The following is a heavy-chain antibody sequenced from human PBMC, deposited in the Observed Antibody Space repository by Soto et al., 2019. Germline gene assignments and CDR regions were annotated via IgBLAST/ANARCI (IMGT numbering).Heavy chain of an antibody. CDR1: GFSFSTYW. J-gene: IGHJ4*02. D-gene: IGHD3-16*01. Sequence: EVQLVESGGGLVQPGGSLRLSCAASGFSFSTYWMSWVRQAPGKGLEWVANIKDDGGETYFVDSVKGRFTISRDNAKPALFLQMNSLRAEDTAVYYCAKGGHIDFYGQGTPVAVCS. CDR2: IKDDGGET. CDR3: AKGGHIDF. V-gene: IGHV3-7*03.